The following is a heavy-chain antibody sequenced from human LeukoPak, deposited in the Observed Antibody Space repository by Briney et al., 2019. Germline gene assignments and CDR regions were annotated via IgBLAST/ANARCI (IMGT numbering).Heavy chain of an antibody. CDR1: GYTVTSYY. CDR2: VNPRSISA. V-gene: IGHV1-46*01. J-gene: IGHJ6*02. Sequence: ASVTVSCTASGYTVTSYYMHWVRQAPGQGLEWMGIVNPRSISASYAQKFQGRVTITRDTSTSTVSMELSSLRSDDTAVYYFASVYQHGLDVWGQGTTVTVS. CDR3: ASVYQHGLDV. D-gene: IGHD2-2*01.